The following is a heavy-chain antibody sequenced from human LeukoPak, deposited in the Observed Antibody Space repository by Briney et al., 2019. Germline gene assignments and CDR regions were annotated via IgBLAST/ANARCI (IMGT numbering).Heavy chain of an antibody. Sequence: PGGSLRLSCAASGFTFSDHYMDWVRQAPGKGLEWVSGISVSGGSTYYADSVKGRFTISRDNSKNTLYLQMNNLRAEDTAVYYCPKGPKGMIVAVTTYDYWGQGTLVTVSS. V-gene: IGHV3-23*01. D-gene: IGHD3-22*01. J-gene: IGHJ4*02. CDR3: PKGPKGMIVAVTTYDY. CDR1: GFTFSDHY. CDR2: ISVSGGST.